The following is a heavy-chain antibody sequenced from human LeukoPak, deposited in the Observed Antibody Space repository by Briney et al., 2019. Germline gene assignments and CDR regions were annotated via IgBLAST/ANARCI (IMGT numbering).Heavy chain of an antibody. V-gene: IGHV4-39*01. D-gene: IGHD3-22*01. J-gene: IGHJ6*04. Sequence: SETLSLTCTVSGGSISSSSYYWGWIRQPPGKGLEWIGSIYYSGSTYYNPSLKSRVTISVDTSKNQFSLKLSSVTAADTAVYYCARRGDTYYYDSSLTDVWGKGTTVTVSS. CDR3: ARRGDTYYYDSSLTDV. CDR1: GGSISSSSYY. CDR2: IYYSGST.